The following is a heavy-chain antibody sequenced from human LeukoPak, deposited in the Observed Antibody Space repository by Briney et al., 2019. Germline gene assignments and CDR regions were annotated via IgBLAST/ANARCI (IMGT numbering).Heavy chain of an antibody. D-gene: IGHD2-21*02. CDR2: INHSGST. Sequence: SETLSLTCAVYGVSFSAYYWSWIRQPPGKGLEWIGEINHSGSTNYNPSLKSRVTISLDTSKNQFSLKLSSVTAADTAVYYCARGGYCGGDCYENDAFDIWGQGTMVTVSS. J-gene: IGHJ3*02. V-gene: IGHV4-34*01. CDR3: ARGGYCGGDCYENDAFDI. CDR1: GVSFSAYY.